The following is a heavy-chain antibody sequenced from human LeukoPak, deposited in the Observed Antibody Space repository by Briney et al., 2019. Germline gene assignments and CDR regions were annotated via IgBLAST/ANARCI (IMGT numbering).Heavy chain of an antibody. Sequence: GGCLRLSCPAAGFTFSSYGMHWVSQAPGKGLEWVAVISYDGSNKYYADSVKGRFTISRDNSKNTLYLQMNSLRAEDTAVYYCAKLTGYHPLDYWGQGTLVTVSS. CDR2: ISYDGSNK. J-gene: IGHJ4*02. CDR3: AKLTGYHPLDY. CDR1: GFTFSSYG. D-gene: IGHD3-9*01. V-gene: IGHV3-30*18.